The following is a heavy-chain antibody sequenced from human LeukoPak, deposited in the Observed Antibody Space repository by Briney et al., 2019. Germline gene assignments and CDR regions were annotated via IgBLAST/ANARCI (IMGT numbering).Heavy chain of an antibody. D-gene: IGHD3-10*01. CDR2: IYYAGST. V-gene: IGHV4-59*12. CDR3: ARVRTLARRWRGFDY. CDR1: CGSISTYF. Sequence: PSEPLSLTCTVSCGSISTYFWCWSRQPPGGGLWWVGYIYYAGSTNYNPSLKSRVTISVDTSKNHFSLKLSTVTAADTAVYYCARVRTLARRWRGFDYWGQGTLVTVSS. J-gene: IGHJ4*02.